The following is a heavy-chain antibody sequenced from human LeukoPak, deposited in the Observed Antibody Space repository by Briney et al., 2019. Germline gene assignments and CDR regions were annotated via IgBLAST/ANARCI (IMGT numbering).Heavy chain of an antibody. CDR3: ARMRSLLWFGELHETYFDY. CDR1: GGSISSYY. V-gene: IGHV4-59*01. D-gene: IGHD3-10*01. CDR2: IYYSGST. J-gene: IGHJ4*02. Sequence: PSETLSLTCTVSGGSISSYYWSWIRRPPGKGLEWIGYIYYSGSTNYNPSLKSRVTISVDTSKNQFSLKLSSVTAADTAVYYCARMRSLLWFGELHETYFDYWGQGTLVTVSS.